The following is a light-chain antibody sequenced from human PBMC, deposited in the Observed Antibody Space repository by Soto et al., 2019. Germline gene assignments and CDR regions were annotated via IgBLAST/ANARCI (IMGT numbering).Light chain of an antibody. Sequence: DIQMTQSPSTLSASVGDRVTITCRASQGIVRWLAWYQQKPGKAPKLLIYDASSLESGVPSRLSGSGAGTEFTLTISSLQPDDFATYYCQHYYGFSRTFGQGTKVDIK. CDR2: DAS. V-gene: IGKV1-5*01. J-gene: IGKJ1*01. CDR1: QGIVRW. CDR3: QHYYGFSRT.